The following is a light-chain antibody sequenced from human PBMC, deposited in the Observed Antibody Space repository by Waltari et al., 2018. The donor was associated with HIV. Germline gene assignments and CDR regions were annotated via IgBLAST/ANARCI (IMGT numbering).Light chain of an antibody. J-gene: IGKJ2*01. CDR3: QQYYSSLHT. Sequence: DIVVTQYPDSLAVSLGERATINCKSSQSLFYSSNNKDYLAWYQQKPGQPPKLLIYWASTRESGVPDRFSGSGSGTDFTLTISSLQAEDVAVYYCQQYYSSLHTFGQGTKLEIK. CDR1: QSLFYSSNNKDY. CDR2: WAS. V-gene: IGKV4-1*01.